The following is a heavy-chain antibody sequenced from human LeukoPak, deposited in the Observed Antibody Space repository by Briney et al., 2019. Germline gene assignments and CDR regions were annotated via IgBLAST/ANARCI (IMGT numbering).Heavy chain of an antibody. V-gene: IGHV3-48*03. D-gene: IGHD2-21*01. J-gene: IGHJ4*02. CDR2: ISRSGTPI. Sequence: PGGSLRLSCAASGFTFSSYEMNWVRQAPGKGLEWVSYISRSGTPIHYADSVKGRFTISRDNAKNSLFLQMNSLRAEDTAVYYCAREKTACGGDCYDSWGQGTLVTVSS. CDR3: AREKTACGGDCYDS. CDR1: GFTFSSYE.